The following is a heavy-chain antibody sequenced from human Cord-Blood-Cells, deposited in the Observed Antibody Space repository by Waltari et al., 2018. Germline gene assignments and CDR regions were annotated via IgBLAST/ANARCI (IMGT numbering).Heavy chain of an antibody. CDR2: IYSGGST. J-gene: IGHJ4*02. CDR1: GFTVSSNY. D-gene: IGHD3-22*01. CDR3: ARAKDSSGYYYFDY. V-gene: IGHV3-53*01. Sequence: EVQLVESGGGLIQPGGSLRLSCAASGFTVSSNYLSWVRQAPGKGLEWVSVIYSGGSTYYADSVKGRFTISRDNSKNTLYLQMNSLRAEDTAVYYCARAKDSSGYYYFDYWGQGTLVTVSS.